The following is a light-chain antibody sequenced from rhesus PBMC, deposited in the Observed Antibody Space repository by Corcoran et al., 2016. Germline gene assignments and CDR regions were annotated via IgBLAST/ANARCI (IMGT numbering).Light chain of an antibody. CDR1: QSSSSG. V-gene: IGKV1-22*01. CDR3: LHYSSSPYS. J-gene: IGKJ2*01. CDR2: KAS. Sequence: DIQMTQAPSSLSASVGDTVTITCRASQSSSSGLDWSQQKPGKVPKLLIFKASRLQSGVPSRFSGSGYGTVFTLTISSLQPDDFATYSCLHYSSSPYSFGQGTQVEIK.